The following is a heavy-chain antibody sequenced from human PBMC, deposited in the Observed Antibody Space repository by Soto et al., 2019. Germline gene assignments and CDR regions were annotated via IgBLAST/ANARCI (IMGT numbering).Heavy chain of an antibody. J-gene: IGHJ3*02. D-gene: IGHD3-22*01. CDR1: GCTFSNAW. CDR2: IKSKTDGGTT. Sequence: GWLRRACAASGCTFSNAWMSWVRQAPGKGLEWVGRIKSKTDGGTTDYAAPVKGRFTISRDDSKNTLYLQMNSLKTEDTAVYYCTTDPPLLYYYDSSLGAFDIWGQGTMVTV. V-gene: IGHV3-15*01. CDR3: TTDPPLLYYYDSSLGAFDI.